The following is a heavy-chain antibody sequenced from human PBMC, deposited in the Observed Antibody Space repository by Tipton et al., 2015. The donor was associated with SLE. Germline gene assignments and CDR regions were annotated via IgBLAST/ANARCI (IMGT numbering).Heavy chain of an antibody. Sequence: SLRLSCAASEFTFSTYGMHWVRQAPGKGLEWVAVIWYDGSNKYYADSVKGRFTISRDNSKNTLYLQMNSLRAEDTAVYYCARDASGAFDIWGQGTMVTVSS. J-gene: IGHJ3*02. CDR3: ARDASGAFDI. V-gene: IGHV3-33*01. CDR1: EFTFSTYG. CDR2: IWYDGSNK.